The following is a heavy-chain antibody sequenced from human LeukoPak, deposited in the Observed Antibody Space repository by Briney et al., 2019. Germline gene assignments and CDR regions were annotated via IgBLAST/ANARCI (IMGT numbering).Heavy chain of an antibody. CDR2: ISSSGSTI. CDR3: ASRRRYYYDSSGPPGY. CDR1: GFTFSDYY. V-gene: IGHV3-11*01. Sequence: GGSLRLSCAASGFTFSDYYMSWIRQAPGKGLEWVSYISSSGSTIYYADSVKGRFTISRDNAKNSLYLQMNSLRAEDTAVYYCASRRRYYYDSSGPPGYWGQGTLVIVSS. J-gene: IGHJ4*02. D-gene: IGHD3-22*01.